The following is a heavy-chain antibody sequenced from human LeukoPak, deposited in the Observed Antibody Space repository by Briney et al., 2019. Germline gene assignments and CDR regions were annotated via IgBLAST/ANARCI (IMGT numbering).Heavy chain of an antibody. CDR3: VKVLNRSGSDY. J-gene: IGHJ4*02. CDR1: GFTFSRYA. V-gene: IGHV3-64D*06. D-gene: IGHD3/OR15-3a*01. CDR2: ISSNGGST. Sequence: GGSLRLSCSASGFTFSRYAMYWVRQAPGKGLEYVSAISSNGGSTYYADSVRGRFTISRDNSKNTLYLQMSSLRAEDTAVYYCVKVLNRSGSDYWGQGTLVTVSS.